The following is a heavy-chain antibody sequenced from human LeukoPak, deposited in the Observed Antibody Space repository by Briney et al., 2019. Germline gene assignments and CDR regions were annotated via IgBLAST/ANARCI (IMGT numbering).Heavy chain of an antibody. J-gene: IGHJ4*02. Sequence: PSETLSLTCTVSGGSISSSSYYWGWNRQPPGKGLEWIGSIYYSGSTYYNPSLKSRVTISVDTSKNQFSLKLTSVTAADTAVFYCTRGLIGDYWGQGILVTVSS. V-gene: IGHV4-39*07. D-gene: IGHD2-8*01. CDR2: IYYSGST. CDR3: TRGLIGDY. CDR1: GGSISSSSYY.